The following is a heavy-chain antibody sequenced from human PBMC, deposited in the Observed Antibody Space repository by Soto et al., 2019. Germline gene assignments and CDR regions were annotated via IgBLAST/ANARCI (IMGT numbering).Heavy chain of an antibody. J-gene: IGHJ4*02. Sequence: SGGSLRLSCAPSRFTFCRYVMSWLRQAPGKGLKSVSSISGSVDTTYDAVVEKGRVIMSRDNTICALFLQTNIRRAEHMPLYHCAKDGRTEMITELVKWGQETL. V-gene: IGHV3-23*01. CDR3: AKDGRTEMITELVK. CDR1: RFTFCRYV. CDR2: ISGSVDTT. D-gene: IGHD6-13*01.